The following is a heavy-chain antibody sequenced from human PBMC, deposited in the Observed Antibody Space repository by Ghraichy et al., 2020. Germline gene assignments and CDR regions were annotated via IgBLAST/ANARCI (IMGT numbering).Heavy chain of an antibody. J-gene: IGHJ3*02. V-gene: IGHV1-69*02. Sequence: SVKVSCKASGGTFSSYTISWVRQAPGQGLEWMGRIIPILGIANYAQKFQGRVTITADKSTSTAYMELSSLRSEDTAVYYCARGVGRDGYNSLGFAFDIWGQGTMVTVSS. CDR1: GGTFSSYT. CDR2: IIPILGIA. D-gene: IGHD5-24*01. CDR3: ARGVGRDGYNSLGFAFDI.